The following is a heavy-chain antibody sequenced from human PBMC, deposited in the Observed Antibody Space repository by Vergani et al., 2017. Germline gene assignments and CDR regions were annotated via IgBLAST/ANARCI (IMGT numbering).Heavy chain of an antibody. D-gene: IGHD3-3*01. CDR3: ARDGDFWSAYFSSTNWFDP. CDR2: IWYDGSKK. J-gene: IGHJ5*02. V-gene: IGHV3-33*01. Sequence: QVQRVEGGGGGVKNGRSLRLSCAASGFTYSTYGMHWVRQAPGKGLEWVAVIWYDGSKKYYGDSVKGRFTISRDNSKNTLYLQMNSLSAEDTAVYYCARDGDFWSAYFSSTNWFDPWGQGTLVTVSS. CDR1: GFTYSTYG.